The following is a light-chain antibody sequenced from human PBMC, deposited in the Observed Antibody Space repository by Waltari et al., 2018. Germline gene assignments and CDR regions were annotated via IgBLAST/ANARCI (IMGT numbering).Light chain of an antibody. CDR3: CSYAGDSTYV. CDR2: EVS. CDR1: SSDIGIYNL. Sequence: QSALTQPASVSGSPGQSITISCTGSSSDIGIYNLVSWYQHHPGKVPKLIIYEVSERPSGVSGCFSGSKSGNTASLTLSDLQPEDGADYYCCSYAGDSTYVFGTWTKVTVL. V-gene: IGLV2-23*02. J-gene: IGLJ1*01.